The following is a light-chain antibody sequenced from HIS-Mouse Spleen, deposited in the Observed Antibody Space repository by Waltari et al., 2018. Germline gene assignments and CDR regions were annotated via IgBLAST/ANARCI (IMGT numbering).Light chain of an antibody. J-gene: IGLJ1*01. Sequence: QSALTQPRSVSGSPGQPVTISCTGTSSDVGGYNYGSWYQQHPGKAPKLMIYDVSKRPSGVPDRFSGSKSGNTASLTISGLQAEDEADYYCCSYAGSYTFVFGTGTKVTVL. CDR1: SSDVGGYNY. V-gene: IGLV2-11*01. CDR3: CSYAGSYTFV. CDR2: DVS.